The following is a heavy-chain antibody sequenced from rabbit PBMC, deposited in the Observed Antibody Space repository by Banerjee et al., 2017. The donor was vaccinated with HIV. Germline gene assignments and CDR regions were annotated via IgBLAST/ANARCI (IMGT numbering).Heavy chain of an antibody. V-gene: IGHV1S40*01. D-gene: IGHD4-1*01. CDR1: GFSFSNRYH. CDR3: ARDLAGVIGWNFNL. J-gene: IGHJ4*01. CDR2: IYAGSSGST. Sequence: QSLEESGGDLVKPGASLTLTCTASGFSFSNRYHMCWVRQAPGKGLEWIACIYAGSSGSTYYASWAKGRFTISKTSSTTVTLQMTSLTAADTATYFCARDLAGVIGWNFNLWGPGTLVTVS.